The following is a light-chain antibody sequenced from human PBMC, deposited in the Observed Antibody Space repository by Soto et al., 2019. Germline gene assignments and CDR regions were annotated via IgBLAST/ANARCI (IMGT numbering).Light chain of an antibody. CDR3: QQSYITPYT. Sequence: DIQMTQSPSSLSASVGDRVTITCRASQSISSYLNWYQQKPGKAPKLLIYAASRLQTGVPSTFSDSGSGTDFALTISSLQPEDFATYYCQQSYITPYTFGQGTKLEIK. CDR2: AAS. V-gene: IGKV1-39*01. CDR1: QSISSY. J-gene: IGKJ2*01.